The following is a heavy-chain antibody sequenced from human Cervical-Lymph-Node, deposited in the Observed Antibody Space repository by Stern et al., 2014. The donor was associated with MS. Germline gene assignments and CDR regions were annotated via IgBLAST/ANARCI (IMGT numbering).Heavy chain of an antibody. CDR2: IFTSGTS. J-gene: IGHJ6*02. CDR1: CGSIASSSYY. V-gene: IGHV4-61*02. Sequence: QLQESGPGLVKPSQTLSLTCTVSCGSIASSSYYWSWIRQPAGKGLEWIGRIFTSGTSNYNPSLQSRITLSVDPSKNQFSLRLSSVTAADTAVYYCAREDYDGSGHPYYYGLDVWGQGTTVTVSS. CDR3: AREDYDGSGHPYYYGLDV. D-gene: IGHD3-22*01.